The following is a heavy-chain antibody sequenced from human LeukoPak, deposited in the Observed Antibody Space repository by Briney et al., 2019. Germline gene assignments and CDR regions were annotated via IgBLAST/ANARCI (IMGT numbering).Heavy chain of an antibody. D-gene: IGHD3-16*01. CDR1: GYTFTTYD. CDR3: ARWGFNAFEI. CDR2: MNPHSGNT. Sequence: ASVKVSCKASGYTFTTYDISWVRQAPGQGLEWMGWMNPHSGNTGFAQKFQGRVTMTRNTSISTAYMELSSLRSEDTAVYYCARWGFNAFEIWGQGTMVTVSS. J-gene: IGHJ3*02. V-gene: IGHV1-8*01.